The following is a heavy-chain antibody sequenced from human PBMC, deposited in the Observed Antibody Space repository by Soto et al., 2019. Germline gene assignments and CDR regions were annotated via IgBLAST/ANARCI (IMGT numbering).Heavy chain of an antibody. CDR2: IIPIFRTP. V-gene: IGHV1-69*12. Sequence: QVQLVQSGAEVVKPGSSVKVSCKASGDTFDTFAISWVRQAPGQGLEWMGGIIPIFRTPDYGQKFQGSVTIAADESTITASMELSSLRSEDTAVYYCAREKDREQLGGNYYYALDLWGQGNRVTVSS. D-gene: IGHD1-1*01. CDR3: AREKDREQLGGNYYYALDL. CDR1: GDTFDTFA. J-gene: IGHJ6*02.